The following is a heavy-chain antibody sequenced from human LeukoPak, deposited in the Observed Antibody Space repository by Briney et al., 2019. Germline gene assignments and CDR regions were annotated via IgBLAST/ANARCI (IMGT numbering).Heavy chain of an antibody. V-gene: IGHV3-23*01. D-gene: IGHD3-22*01. CDR3: ARGHYYDSSGYPGGY. CDR2: IRGSGTST. Sequence: GGSLRLSCAASGFTFSSYAMSWVRQAPGKGLEWVSAIRGSGTSTFYADSVKGRFTISRDNSENTLYLQMNSLRAEDTAVYYCARGHYYDSSGYPGGYWGQGTLVTVSS. J-gene: IGHJ4*02. CDR1: GFTFSSYA.